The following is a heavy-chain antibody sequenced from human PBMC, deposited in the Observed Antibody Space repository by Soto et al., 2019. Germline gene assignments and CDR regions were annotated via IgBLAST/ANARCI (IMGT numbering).Heavy chain of an antibody. CDR2: LSGSETM. CDR3: TKSPRVATVFRWGLDP. D-gene: IGHD5-12*01. V-gene: IGHV3-23*01. CDR1: GFSVSDYA. J-gene: IGHJ5*02. Sequence: GGSLRLSCAASGFSVSDYAIAWVRQAPGKGLEWVSSLSGSETMRQADSVKGRFTIPRDNSKNTVYLQMNNLRVEDTALYYCTKSPRVATVFRWGLDPWGQGTLVTVSS.